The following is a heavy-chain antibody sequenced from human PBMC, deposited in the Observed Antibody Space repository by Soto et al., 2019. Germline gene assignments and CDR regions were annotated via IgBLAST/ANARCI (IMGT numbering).Heavy chain of an antibody. J-gene: IGHJ5*02. D-gene: IGHD3-3*02. Sequence: QAQLVESGGGVVQPGRSLRVSCAASGFTFNRYAMHWVRQAPGKGLEWVAVISYDGSDKYYTDSVKGRFTISRDNSKNTLYLQMNSLRADDTAVYYCARPKLALHCQRPIGNWFDPWGQGTLVTVSS. CDR3: ARPKLALHCQRPIGNWFDP. CDR2: ISYDGSDK. V-gene: IGHV3-30-3*01. CDR1: GFTFNRYA.